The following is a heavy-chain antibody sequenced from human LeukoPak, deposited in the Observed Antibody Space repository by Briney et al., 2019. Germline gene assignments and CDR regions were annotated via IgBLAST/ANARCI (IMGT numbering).Heavy chain of an antibody. CDR3: ARAYYDSSGYYYVYFDY. V-gene: IGHV3-11*04. CDR2: ISSSASTI. D-gene: IGHD3-22*01. Sequence: GGSLRLSCAASGFTFSDYSMSWIRQAPGKGLECVSYISSSASTIYYADSVKGRFTISRDNAKNSLYLQMNSLRAEDTAIYYCARAYYDSSGYYYVYFDYWGQGTLVTVSS. J-gene: IGHJ4*02. CDR1: GFTFSDYS.